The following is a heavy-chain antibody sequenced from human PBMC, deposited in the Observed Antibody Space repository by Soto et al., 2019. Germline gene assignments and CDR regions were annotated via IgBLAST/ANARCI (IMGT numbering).Heavy chain of an antibody. Sequence: SETLSLTCSVSGSSMTTYYWHWIRQAPGKGPEWIGFIYNSGRGSTGSNPSLTSRVTFSIDTSKNQFSLKLSSVTAADTAVYYCARGPGIMAKIDYWGQGTLVTVSS. CDR3: ARGPGIMAKIDY. D-gene: IGHD3-16*01. CDR1: GSSMTTYY. J-gene: IGHJ4*02. V-gene: IGHV4-59*12. CDR2: IYNSGRGST.